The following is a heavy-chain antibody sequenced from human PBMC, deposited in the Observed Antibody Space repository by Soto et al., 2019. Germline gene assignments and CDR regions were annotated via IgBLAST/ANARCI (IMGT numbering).Heavy chain of an antibody. V-gene: IGHV3-64*02. J-gene: IGHJ4*02. CDR3: ARSSDYYDSSGYEFDY. Sequence: GGSLRLSCAASGFTFSSYAMHWVRQAPGKGLEYVSAISSNGGSTYYADSVKGRFTISRDNSTNTLYLRMGSLRAEDLAVYYCARSSDYYDSSGYEFDYWGQGTLVTVSS. D-gene: IGHD3-22*01. CDR2: ISSNGGST. CDR1: GFTFSSYA.